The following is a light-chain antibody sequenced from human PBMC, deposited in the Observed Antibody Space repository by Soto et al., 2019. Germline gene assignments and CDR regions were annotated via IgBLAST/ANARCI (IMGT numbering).Light chain of an antibody. CDR2: EVS. V-gene: IGLV2-18*02. CDR3: SSYTSSSPYV. CDR1: SSDVGSYNR. Sequence: QSALTQPPSVSGSPGQSVTISCTGTSSDVGSYNRVSWYQQPPGTAPKLMIYEVSNRPSGVPDRFSGSKSGNTASLTISGLQAEDEAEYYCSSYTSSSPYVFGTGTQLTVL. J-gene: IGLJ1*01.